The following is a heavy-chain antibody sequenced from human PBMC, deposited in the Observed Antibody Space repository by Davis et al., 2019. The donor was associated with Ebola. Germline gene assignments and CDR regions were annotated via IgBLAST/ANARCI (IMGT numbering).Heavy chain of an antibody. D-gene: IGHD1-26*01. CDR2: IYYSGST. Sequence: PSETLSLTCTVSGGSISSSSYYWGWIRQPPGKGLEWIGSIYYSGSTYHNPSLKSRVTISVDTSKNQFSLKLSSVTAADTAVYYCARHRAYSGSYYGYWGQGTLVTVSS. J-gene: IGHJ4*03. CDR3: ARHRAYSGSYYGY. CDR1: GGSISSSSYY. V-gene: IGHV4-39*01.